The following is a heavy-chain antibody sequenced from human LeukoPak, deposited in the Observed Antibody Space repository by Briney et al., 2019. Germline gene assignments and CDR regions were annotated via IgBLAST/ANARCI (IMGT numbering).Heavy chain of an antibody. CDR3: ARQKLWFGELLDYYFDY. CDR1: GGSFSGYY. V-gene: IGHV4-59*08. D-gene: IGHD3-10*01. Sequence: SETLSLTCAVYGGSFSGYYWSWIRQPPGKGLEWIGYIYYSGSTNYNPSLKSRVTISVDTSKNQFSLKLSSVTAADTAVYYCARQKLWFGELLDYYFDYWGQGTLVTVSS. CDR2: IYYSGST. J-gene: IGHJ4*02.